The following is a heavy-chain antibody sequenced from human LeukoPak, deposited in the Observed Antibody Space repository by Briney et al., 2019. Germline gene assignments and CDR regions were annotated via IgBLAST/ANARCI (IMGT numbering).Heavy chain of an antibody. V-gene: IGHV4-39*01. CDR2: IYYSGST. J-gene: IGHJ4*02. D-gene: IGHD6-13*01. CDR3: ARHVYSSSWFDY. CDR1: GGSISSSSYY. Sequence: SETLSLTCTVSGGSISSSSYYWGWIRQPPGKGLEWIGSIYYSGSTYYNPSLKSRVTISVDTSKNQLSLKLSSVTAADTAVCYCARHVYSSSWFDYWGQGTLVTVSS.